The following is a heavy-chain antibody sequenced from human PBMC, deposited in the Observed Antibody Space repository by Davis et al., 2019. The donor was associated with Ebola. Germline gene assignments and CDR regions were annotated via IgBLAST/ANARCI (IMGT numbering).Heavy chain of an antibody. D-gene: IGHD2-21*02. CDR3: AREGSDSYLEY. J-gene: IGHJ4*02. V-gene: IGHV3-30*02. Sequence: GESLMISCAASGFTFSSYGMYWVRQAPGKGLDWVASIRYDGGDKHYAASVKGRFTISRDNSKNTVYLQMNSLRGEDTAVYYCAREGSDSYLEYWGQGTLVTVSS. CDR1: GFTFSSYG. CDR2: IRYDGGDK.